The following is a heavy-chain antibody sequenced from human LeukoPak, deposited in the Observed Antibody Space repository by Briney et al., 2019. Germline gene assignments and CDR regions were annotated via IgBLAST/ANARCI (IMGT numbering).Heavy chain of an antibody. J-gene: IGHJ5*02. V-gene: IGHV4-34*01. CDR2: INHSGST. CDR1: GGSFSGYY. CDR3: ARPVPSRLGWFDP. D-gene: IGHD1-1*01. Sequence: SETLSLTCAVYGGSFSGYYWSWIRQPPGKGLEWIGEINHSGSTNYNSSLKSRVTISVDTSKNQFSLKLSSVTAADTAVYYCARPVPSRLGWFDPWGQGTLATVSS.